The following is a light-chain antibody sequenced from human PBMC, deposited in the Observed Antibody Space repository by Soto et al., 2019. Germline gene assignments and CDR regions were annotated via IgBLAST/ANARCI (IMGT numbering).Light chain of an antibody. J-gene: IGKJ2*01. CDR3: QQYNNWPYT. CDR2: DAS. CDR1: QSVGSD. Sequence: ELVMTQSPVTLSVSPGERVALSCRASQSVGSDFAWYQQSPGQAPRVLIYDASTRAIGIPARFSGSGSATEFTLTISSLQSEDFAVYYCQQYNNWPYTFGQGTKLEIK. V-gene: IGKV3D-15*01.